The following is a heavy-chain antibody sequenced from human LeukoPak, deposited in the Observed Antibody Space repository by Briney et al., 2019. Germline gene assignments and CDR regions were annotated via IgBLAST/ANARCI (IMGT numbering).Heavy chain of an antibody. D-gene: IGHD6-13*01. V-gene: IGHV1-46*01. CDR3: ARFGSSWYAGFDP. Sequence: ASVKVSCKASGYTFTSYYMHWVRQAPGQGLEWMGIINPSGGSTSYAQKFQGRVTMTTDTSTSTAYMELRSLRSDDTAVYYCARFGSSWYAGFDPWGQGTLVTVSS. CDR1: GYTFTSYY. CDR2: INPSGGST. J-gene: IGHJ5*02.